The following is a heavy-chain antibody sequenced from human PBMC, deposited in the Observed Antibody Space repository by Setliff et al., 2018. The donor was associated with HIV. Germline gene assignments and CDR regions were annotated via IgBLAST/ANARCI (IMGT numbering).Heavy chain of an antibody. CDR3: ARHVGISIGGTRGDFDC. J-gene: IGHJ4*02. V-gene: IGHV4-4*09. D-gene: IGHD6-13*01. Sequence: SETLSLTCTVSGGSMSPYYWSWIWQPPGKGLEWIGYIFSSGSTNYNPSLKSRVTISVDTSKNQFSLRLSSVTAADTAMYYCARHVGISIGGTRGDFDCWGQGTLVTVSS. CDR1: GGSMSPYY. CDR2: IFSSGST.